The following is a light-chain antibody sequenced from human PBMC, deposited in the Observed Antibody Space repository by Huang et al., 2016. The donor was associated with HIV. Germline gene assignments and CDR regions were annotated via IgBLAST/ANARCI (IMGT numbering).Light chain of an antibody. V-gene: IGKV3-15*01. Sequence: EIVMTQSPATLSVSPGERATLSCRASQSVSNNLAWYQQKPGLAPTLLNYGASTRATGIPARFSGSGSGTRFTLTISSLQSEDFAVYYCQQYNNWPPEYTFGQGTKLEIK. J-gene: IGKJ2*01. CDR2: GAS. CDR3: QQYNNWPPEYT. CDR1: QSVSNN.